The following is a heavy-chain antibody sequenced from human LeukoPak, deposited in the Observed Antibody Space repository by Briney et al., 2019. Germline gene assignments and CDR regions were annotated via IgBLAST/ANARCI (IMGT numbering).Heavy chain of an antibody. CDR1: GFIFISYS. J-gene: IGHJ4*02. CDR3: ARADRDTAMIDY. D-gene: IGHD5-18*01. CDR2: ISSSSSYI. V-gene: IGHV3-21*01. Sequence: GGSLRLSCAASGFIFISYSMNWVRQAPGKGLEWVSSISSSSSYIYYADSVKGRFTISRDNAENSLYLQMNSLRAEDTAVYYCARADRDTAMIDYWGQGTLVTVSS.